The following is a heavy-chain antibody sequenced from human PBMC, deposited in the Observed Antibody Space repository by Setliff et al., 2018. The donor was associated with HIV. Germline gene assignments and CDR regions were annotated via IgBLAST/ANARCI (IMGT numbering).Heavy chain of an antibody. CDR3: ARGEFSYGYFDN. CDR1: GGSFSDNY. D-gene: IGHD5-18*01. CDR2: INHSGRT. V-gene: IGHV4-34*01. Sequence: SETLSLTCAVYGGSFSDNYWSWIRQSPGKGLEWIGEINHSGRTKYSPSLRSRVSISVDTSKTQFSLKLSSVTAADTAVYYCARGEFSYGYFDNWGQGTLVTVSS. J-gene: IGHJ4*02.